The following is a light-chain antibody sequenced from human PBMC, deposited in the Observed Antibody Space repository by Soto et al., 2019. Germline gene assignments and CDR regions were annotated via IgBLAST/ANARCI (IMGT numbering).Light chain of an antibody. CDR3: QQYNNWPPIT. J-gene: IGKJ5*01. CDR2: GAS. Sequence: DTVMTQSPATLSVSPGERATLSCSASESVSSNLAWYQQKPGQAPRLLIYGASTRATGIPARFSGSGSGTEFTLTISSLQSEDFAVYYCQQYNNWPPITFGQGTRLEIK. CDR1: ESVSSN. V-gene: IGKV3-15*01.